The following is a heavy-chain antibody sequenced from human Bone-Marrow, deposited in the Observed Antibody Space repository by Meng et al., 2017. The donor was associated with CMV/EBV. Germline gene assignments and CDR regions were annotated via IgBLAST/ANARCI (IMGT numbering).Heavy chain of an antibody. CDR3: AKEGEAYCGGDCYFRAFAI. J-gene: IGHJ3*02. V-gene: IGHV3-13*01. CDR2: IGTAGDT. D-gene: IGHD2-21*01. CDR1: GFTFDDYA. Sequence: GGSLRLSCAASGFTFDDYAMHWVRQAPGKGLEWVSGIGTAGDTYYAVSVKGRFTISRENAKNSLYLQMNSLRAGDTAVYYCAKEGEAYCGGDCYFRAFAIWGQGTMVTGSS.